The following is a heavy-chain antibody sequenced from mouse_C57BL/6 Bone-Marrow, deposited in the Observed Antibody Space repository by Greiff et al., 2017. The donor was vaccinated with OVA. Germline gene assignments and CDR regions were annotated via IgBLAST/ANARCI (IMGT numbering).Heavy chain of an antibody. CDR2: IYPGGGYT. CDR3: ARRDYDYHYAMDY. J-gene: IGHJ4*01. Sequence: VKLVESGAELVRPGTSVKMSCKASGYTFTNYWIGWAKQRPGHGLEWIGDIYPGGGYTNYNEKFKGKATLTADKSSSTAYMQFSSLTSEDSAIYYCARRDYDYHYAMDYWGQGTSVTVSS. D-gene: IGHD2-4*01. CDR1: GYTFTNYW. V-gene: IGHV1-63*01.